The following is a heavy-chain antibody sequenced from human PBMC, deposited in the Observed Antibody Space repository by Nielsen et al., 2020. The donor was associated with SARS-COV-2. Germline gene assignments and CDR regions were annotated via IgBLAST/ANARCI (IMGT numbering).Heavy chain of an antibody. Sequence: WVRQAPGQGLEWMGWISPYNDNTNYAQKFQGRVTMTTDTSTSTAYMELRSLRSEDTAVYYCARPITYYYDSSGYPDAFDIWGQGTMVTVSS. J-gene: IGHJ3*02. CDR3: ARPITYYYDSSGYPDAFDI. D-gene: IGHD3-22*01. V-gene: IGHV1-18*01. CDR2: ISPYNDNT.